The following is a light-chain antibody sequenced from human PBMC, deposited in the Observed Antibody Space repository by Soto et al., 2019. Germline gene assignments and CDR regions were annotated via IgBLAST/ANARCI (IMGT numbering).Light chain of an antibody. CDR1: RSVGTN. Sequence: EIVMTQSPATLSVSPREGVTLSCRTSRSVGTNLAWYQQKPDQAPRLLIYGASTRAIGIPARFSGSGSGTEFTPTISTLQSEDFAVYYCHQYNNWPPFTFGPGTKVDI. CDR2: GAS. J-gene: IGKJ3*01. CDR3: HQYNNWPPFT. V-gene: IGKV3-15*01.